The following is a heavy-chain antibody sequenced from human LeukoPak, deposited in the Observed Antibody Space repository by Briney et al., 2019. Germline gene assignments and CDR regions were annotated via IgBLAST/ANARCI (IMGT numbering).Heavy chain of an antibody. D-gene: IGHD6-13*01. CDR3: AKDRVEIAAAGNSLDY. CDR1: GFTFNSYW. Sequence: GGSLRLSCAASGFTFNSYWMSWVRQAPGKGLEWVANIKQDGSEKYYVDSVKGRFTISRDNSKNTLYLQMNSLRAEDTAVYYCAKDRVEIAAAGNSLDYWGQGTLVTVSS. V-gene: IGHV3-7*03. CDR2: IKQDGSEK. J-gene: IGHJ4*02.